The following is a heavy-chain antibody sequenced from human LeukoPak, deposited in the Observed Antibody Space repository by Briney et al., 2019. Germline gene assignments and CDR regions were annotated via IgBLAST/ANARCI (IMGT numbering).Heavy chain of an antibody. D-gene: IGHD6-13*01. CDR1: GGSISSSSYY. CDR2: IYYSGST. J-gene: IGHJ2*01. V-gene: IGHV4-39*02. CDR3: AREGIRSLTDL. Sequence: PSETPSLTCTVSGGSISSSSYYWGWIRQPPGKGLEWIGSIYYSGSTYYNPSLKSRVTISVDTSKNQFSLKLSSVTAADTAVYYCAREGIRSLTDLWGRGTLVTVSS.